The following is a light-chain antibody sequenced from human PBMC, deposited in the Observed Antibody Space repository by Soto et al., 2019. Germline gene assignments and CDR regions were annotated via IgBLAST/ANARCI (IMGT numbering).Light chain of an antibody. CDR1: SSNIGSNS. J-gene: IGLJ1*01. V-gene: IGLV1-44*01. CDR2: SND. CDR3: AAWDDSLNGYV. Sequence: QSALTQPPSASGTPVRRVTISCSGSSSNIGSNSVNWYQQLPGTAPKLLIYSNDRRPSGVPDRFSGSKSGTSASLAISGLQSEDEADYYCAAWDDSLNGYVFGTGTKVTVL.